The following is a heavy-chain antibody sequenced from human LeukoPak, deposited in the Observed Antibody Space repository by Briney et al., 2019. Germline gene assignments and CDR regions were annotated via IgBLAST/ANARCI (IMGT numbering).Heavy chain of an antibody. CDR1: GGSISSGGYS. V-gene: IGHV4-30-2*01. CDR3: ARDSRDYYGMDV. Sequence: TSETLSLTCAVSGGSISSGGYSWSWIRQPPGKGLEWIGYIYHSGSTYYNPSLKSRVTISEDRSKNQFSLKLSSVTAADTAVYYCARDSRDYYGMDVWGQGTTVTVSS. CDR2: IYHSGST. J-gene: IGHJ6*02.